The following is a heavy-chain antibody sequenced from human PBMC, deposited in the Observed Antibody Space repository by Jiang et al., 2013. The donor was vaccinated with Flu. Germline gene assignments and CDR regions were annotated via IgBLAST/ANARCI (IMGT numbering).Heavy chain of an antibody. D-gene: IGHD5-12*01. CDR1: GGSISSYY. Sequence: ETLSLTCTVSGGSISSYYWSWIRQPPGKGLEWIGYIYYSGSTNYNPSLKSRVTISVAKSKNQFSLKLTSVTAADTAVYYCARHEEDIVGPPPDLWGRGTLVTVSS. CDR2: IYYSGST. J-gene: IGHJ2*01. CDR3: ARHEEDIVGPPPDL. V-gene: IGHV4-59*08.